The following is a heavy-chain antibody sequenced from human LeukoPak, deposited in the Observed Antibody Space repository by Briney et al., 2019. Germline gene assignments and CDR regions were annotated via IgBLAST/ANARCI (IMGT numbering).Heavy chain of an antibody. CDR1: GYTFTSYD. J-gene: IGHJ4*02. Sequence: SVKVSCKASGYTFTSYDINWVRQAPGQGLEWMGGIIPIFGTANYAQKFQGRVTITTDESTSTAYMELSSLRSEDTAVYYCARDMLGTVTTFDYWGQGTLVTVSS. CDR2: IIPIFGTA. CDR3: ARDMLGTVTTFDY. V-gene: IGHV1-69*05. D-gene: IGHD4-17*01.